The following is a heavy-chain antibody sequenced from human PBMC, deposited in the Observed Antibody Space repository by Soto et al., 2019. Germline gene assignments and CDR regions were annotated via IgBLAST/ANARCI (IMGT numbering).Heavy chain of an antibody. D-gene: IGHD2-15*01. J-gene: IGHJ4*02. V-gene: IGHV4-30-2*01. CDR1: GGSINSGGYS. Sequence: SETLSLTCAVSGGSINSGGYSWSWIRQPPGKGLEWIGYIYHSGSTYYNPSLKSRFAISVDRSKNQFSLKLSSVTAADTAVYYCARRVVAATPPPLYYFDYWGQGTLVTVSS. CDR2: IYHSGST. CDR3: ARRVVAATPPPLYYFDY.